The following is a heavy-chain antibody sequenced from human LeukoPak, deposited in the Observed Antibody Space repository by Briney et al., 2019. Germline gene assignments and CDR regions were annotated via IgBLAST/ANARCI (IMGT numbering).Heavy chain of an antibody. V-gene: IGHV5-51*01. CDR3: ARRAYCGGDCYVDY. J-gene: IGHJ4*02. Sequence: GDSLKISCTGSGYGFSNYWIGWVRPLPGKGLEWMGIIYPGDSDTRYSPSLEGQVTISADKSISIAYQQWSSLKASDTAMYYCARRAYCGGDCYVDYWGQRTLVTVSS. CDR1: GYGFSNYW. D-gene: IGHD2-21*02. CDR2: IYPGDSDT.